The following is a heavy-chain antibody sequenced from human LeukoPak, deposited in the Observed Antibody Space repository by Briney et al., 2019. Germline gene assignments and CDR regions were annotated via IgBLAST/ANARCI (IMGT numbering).Heavy chain of an antibody. CDR1: GFTFRNFA. D-gene: IGHD2-8*01. CDR2: IGGGDT. CDR3: AKDGQSFNSMYDYFDS. Sequence: PGGSLRLSCSTSGFTFRNFAMSWVRQAPGKGLEWVSSIGGGDTYYADSVKGRFTISRDDSRSTVDLQMSSLRAEDTAVYYCAKDGQSFNSMYDYFDSWGQGILVTVSS. V-gene: IGHV3-23*01. J-gene: IGHJ4*02.